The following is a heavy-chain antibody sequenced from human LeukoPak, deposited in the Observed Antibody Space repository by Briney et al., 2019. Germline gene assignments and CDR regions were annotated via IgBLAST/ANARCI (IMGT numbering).Heavy chain of an antibody. V-gene: IGHV3-30*18. CDR3: AKREYYDYVWGSYRPPIDY. CDR2: ISYDGSNK. D-gene: IGHD3-16*02. J-gene: IGHJ4*02. Sequence: GGSLRLSCAASGFTFSSYGMHWVRQAPGKGLEWVAVISYDGSNKYYADFVKGRFTISRDNSKNTLYLQMNSLRAEDTAVYYCAKREYYDYVWGSYRPPIDYWGQGTLVTVSS. CDR1: GFTFSSYG.